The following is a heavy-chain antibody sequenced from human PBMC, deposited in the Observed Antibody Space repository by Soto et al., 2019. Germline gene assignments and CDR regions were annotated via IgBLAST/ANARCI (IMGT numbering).Heavy chain of an antibody. CDR1: GYTFTGYY. J-gene: IGHJ6*02. CDR3: ATQFHHCGGDCYRGPYFGMDV. CDR2: INPYTGGT. V-gene: IGHV1-2*02. Sequence: QVQLVQSGSEVKEPGASVKVSCKASGYTFTGYYVLWVRQAPGQGPECMGWINPYTGGTNYAQKFQGRVTMTRDTYISTADMELSKLISDDTAVYYCATQFHHCGGDCYRGPYFGMDVWGQGTTVTVSS. D-gene: IGHD2-21*02.